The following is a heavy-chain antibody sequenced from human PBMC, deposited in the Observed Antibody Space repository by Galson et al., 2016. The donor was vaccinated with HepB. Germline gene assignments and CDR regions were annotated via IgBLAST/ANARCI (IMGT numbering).Heavy chain of an antibody. D-gene: IGHD2-8*01. CDR1: GDSVSSNSAA. J-gene: IGHJ5*02. Sequence: CAISGDSVSSNSAARNWIRQSPSRGLEWLGRTYYRSKWYHDYAVSVKSRILINPDTSKNHFSLQLNSVTPEDTAVYYCARTKWGWFDPWGQGTLVTVSS. CDR2: TYYRSKWYH. V-gene: IGHV6-1*01. CDR3: ARTKWGWFDP.